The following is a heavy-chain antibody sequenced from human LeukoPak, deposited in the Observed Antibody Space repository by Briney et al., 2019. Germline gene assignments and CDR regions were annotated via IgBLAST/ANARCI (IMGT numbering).Heavy chain of an antibody. V-gene: IGHV3-9*01. CDR2: ISWNGGSI. J-gene: IGHJ4*02. CDR3: AKDSPLIAAAGNYGPGYFDY. D-gene: IGHD6-13*01. Sequence: GRSLRLSCAASGFTFDDYAMHWVRQAPGKGLEWVSGISWNGGSIGYADSVKGRFTISRDNAKNSLYLQMNSLRAEDTALYYCAKDSPLIAAAGNYGPGYFDYWGQGTLVTVSS. CDR1: GFTFDDYA.